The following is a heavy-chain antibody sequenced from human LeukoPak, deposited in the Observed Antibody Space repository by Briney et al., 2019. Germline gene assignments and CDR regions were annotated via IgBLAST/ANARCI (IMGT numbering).Heavy chain of an antibody. D-gene: IGHD2-15*01. CDR1: GFTVSSNP. Sequence: GGSLRLSCTVSGFTVSSNPWSWVRQPPGKGLEWVSFIYSGGDTHYSDSVKGRFTISRDNSKNPLYLQMNSLRAENTAIYYCSRRAGEYSHPYDYWGQGTLVTVSS. V-gene: IGHV3-53*01. J-gene: IGHJ4*02. CDR2: IYSGGDT. CDR3: SRRAGEYSHPYDY.